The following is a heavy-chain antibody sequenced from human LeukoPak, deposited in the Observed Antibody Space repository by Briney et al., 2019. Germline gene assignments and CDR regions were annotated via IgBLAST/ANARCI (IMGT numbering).Heavy chain of an antibody. CDR3: AKGLSEWGNLDY. Sequence: AGGSLRLSCAASGFSLSVNGMYWVRQAPGKGLEWVAFLRDDGSNKYYADSVEGRFTISRDIPRNTLNLQMNSLRAEDTALYYCAKGLSEWGNLDYWGQGTLVTVSS. V-gene: IGHV3-30*02. J-gene: IGHJ4*02. D-gene: IGHD3-16*01. CDR1: GFSLSVNG. CDR2: LRDDGSNK.